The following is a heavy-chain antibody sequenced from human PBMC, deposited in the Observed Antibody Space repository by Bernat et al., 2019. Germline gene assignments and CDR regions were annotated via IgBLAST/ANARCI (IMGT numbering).Heavy chain of an antibody. CDR2: IYYSGST. V-gene: IGHV4-34*11. D-gene: IGHD6-13*01. CDR3: ARQLHPAAAASWDY. CDR1: GGSFSGYY. J-gene: IGHJ4*02. Sequence: QVQLQQWGAGLLKPSETLSLTCAVYGGSFSGYYWSWIRQPPGKGLEWIGYIYYSGSTNYNPSLKSRVTISVDTSKNQFSLKLSSVTAADTAVYYCARQLHPAAAASWDYWGQGTLVTVSS.